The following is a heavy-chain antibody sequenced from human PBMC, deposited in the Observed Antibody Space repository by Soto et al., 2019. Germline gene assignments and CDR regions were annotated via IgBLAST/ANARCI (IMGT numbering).Heavy chain of an antibody. CDR3: ARTRYGDYGYYYYYGMDV. J-gene: IGHJ6*02. D-gene: IGHD4-17*01. V-gene: IGHV3-33*01. CDR1: GFTFSSYG. CDR2: IWYDGSNK. Sequence: PGGSLRLSCAASGFTFSSYGMHWVRQAPGKXLEWVAVIWYDGSNKYYADSVKGRFTISRDNSKNTLYLQMNSLRAEDTAVYYCARTRYGDYGYYYYYGMDVWGQGPTVTVSS.